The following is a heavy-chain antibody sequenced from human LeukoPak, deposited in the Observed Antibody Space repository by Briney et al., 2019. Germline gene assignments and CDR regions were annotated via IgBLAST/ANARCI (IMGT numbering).Heavy chain of an antibody. CDR3: AKDQSPSDTAMGTFDY. D-gene: IGHD5-18*01. CDR2: ISWDGGST. Sequence: GGSLRLSCAASGFTFDDYAMHWVRQAPGKGLEWVSLISWDGGSTYYADSVKGRFTISRDNSKNSLYLQMNSLRAEDTALYYCAKDQSPSDTAMGTFDYWGQGTLVTVSS. CDR1: GFTFDDYA. V-gene: IGHV3-43D*03. J-gene: IGHJ4*02.